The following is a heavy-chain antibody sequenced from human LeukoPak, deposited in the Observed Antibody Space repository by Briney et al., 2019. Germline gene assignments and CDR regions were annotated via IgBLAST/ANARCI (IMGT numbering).Heavy chain of an antibody. V-gene: IGHV3-7*04. Sequence: GGSLRLSCAASGFTLSNYWMTWVRQAPGKGLEWVANIKQDGSEKYYVDSVKGRITISRDNAKNSLYLQMNSLRDEDTAVYYCASEVGATTTVDAFDIWGQGTMVTVSS. J-gene: IGHJ3*02. CDR2: IKQDGSEK. D-gene: IGHD1-26*01. CDR1: GFTLSNYW. CDR3: ASEVGATTTVDAFDI.